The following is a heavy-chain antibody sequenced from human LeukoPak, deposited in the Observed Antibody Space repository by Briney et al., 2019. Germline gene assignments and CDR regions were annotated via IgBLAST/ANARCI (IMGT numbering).Heavy chain of an antibody. CDR2: ISSSSSYI. CDR1: GLILNDHA. CDR3: ARGQRLSYYYYYYMDV. V-gene: IGHV3-21*01. Sequence: PGGSLRLSCVGSGLILNDHAMHWVRQVPGKGLEWVSSISSSSSYIYYADSVKGRFTNSRDNAKNSLYLQMNSLRAEDTAVYYCARGQRLSYYYYYYMDVWGKGTTVTVSS. J-gene: IGHJ6*03.